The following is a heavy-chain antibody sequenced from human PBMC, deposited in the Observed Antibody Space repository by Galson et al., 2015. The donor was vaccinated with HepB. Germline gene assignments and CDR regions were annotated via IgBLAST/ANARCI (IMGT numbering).Heavy chain of an antibody. CDR3: VRQVGEYSTPMSIGNYHTCYFDY. V-gene: IGHV3-7*03. Sequence: SMRLSCAASGFTFSTYRMTWVRQAPGKGLERVANKKQDGRARYYVDSVKGRFTIPSDNAKNSLFLQMNSLGAEDTAVYYCVRQVGEYSTPMSIGNYHTCYFDYWGQGALVTVSS. D-gene: IGHD5-12*01. J-gene: IGHJ4*02. CDR2: KKQDGRAR. CDR1: GFTFSTYR.